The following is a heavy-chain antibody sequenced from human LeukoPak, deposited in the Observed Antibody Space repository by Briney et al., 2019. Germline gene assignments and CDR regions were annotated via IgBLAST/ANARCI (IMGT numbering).Heavy chain of an antibody. D-gene: IGHD5-12*01. CDR2: INHSGST. CDR1: GGSLSGYY. J-gene: IGHJ4*02. Sequence: SETLSLTCAVYGGSLSGYYWSWIRQPPGKGLEWIGEINHSGSTNYNPSLKIRVTISVDTSKNQFSLKLSSVTAADTAVYYCARGLYRGRSPPLQRWGQGTLVTVSS. CDR3: ARGLYRGRSPPLQR. V-gene: IGHV4-34*01.